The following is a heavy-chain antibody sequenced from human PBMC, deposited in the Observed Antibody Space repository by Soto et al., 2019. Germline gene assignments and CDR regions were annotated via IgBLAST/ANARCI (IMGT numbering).Heavy chain of an antibody. CDR1: GFTFSSYA. CDR2: ISTNGGST. Sequence: GGSLRLSCSASGFTFSSYAMHWVRQAPGKGLEYVSSISTNGGSTHYADSVKGRFTISRDNSKNTQYLQMSSLRADDTAVYYCVKGEYYYVSSGYYPFDYWGQGT. J-gene: IGHJ4*02. V-gene: IGHV3-64D*06. D-gene: IGHD3-22*01. CDR3: VKGEYYYVSSGYYPFDY.